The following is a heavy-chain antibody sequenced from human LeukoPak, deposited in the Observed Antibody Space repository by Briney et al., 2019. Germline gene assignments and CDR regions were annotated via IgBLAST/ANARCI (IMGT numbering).Heavy chain of an antibody. CDR1: GGSISSYY. D-gene: IGHD3-16*01. CDR2: IYYSGST. J-gene: IGHJ2*01. Sequence: SETLSLTCTVSGGSISSYYWSWIRQPPGKGLEWIGYIYYSGSTYYNPSLKSRVTISVDTSKNQFSLKLSSVTAADTAVYYCARGGQYWYFDLRGRGTLVTVSS. CDR3: ARGGQYWYFDL. V-gene: IGHV4-59*08.